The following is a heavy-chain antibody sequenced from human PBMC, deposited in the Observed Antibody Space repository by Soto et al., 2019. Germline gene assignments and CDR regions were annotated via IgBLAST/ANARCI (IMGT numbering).Heavy chain of an antibody. CDR1: GGSISSGDYY. CDR3: ATRITVFGLLIPPFDP. V-gene: IGHV4-30-4*02. D-gene: IGHD3-3*01. Sequence: SETLSLTCTVSGGSISSGDYYWSWIRQPPGKGLEWIGYIYYSGSTYYNPSLKSRVTMSVDTSKNQFSLRLSSVTAADTAIYYCATRITVFGLLIPPFDPWGQGTQVTVSS. CDR2: IYYSGST. J-gene: IGHJ5*02.